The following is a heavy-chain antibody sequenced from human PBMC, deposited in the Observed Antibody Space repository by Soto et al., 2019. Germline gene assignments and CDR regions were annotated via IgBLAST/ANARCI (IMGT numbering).Heavy chain of an antibody. J-gene: IGHJ4*02. CDR2: ISRDSRTI. Sequence: EVQLVESGGDLVKPGGSLRLSCAASGFAFSSYSMNWVRQAPGKGLEWVSIISRDSRTIYYADSVKGRFTISRDNAKQSLFLQMNSLRADDTAVYYCARSPVAAAIDYWGQGTLVTVSS. CDR3: ARSPVAAAIDY. V-gene: IGHV3-21*01. D-gene: IGHD2-15*01. CDR1: GFAFSSYS.